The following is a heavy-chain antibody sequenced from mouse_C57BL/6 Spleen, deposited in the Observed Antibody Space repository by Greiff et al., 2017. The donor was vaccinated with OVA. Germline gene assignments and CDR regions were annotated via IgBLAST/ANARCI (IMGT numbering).Heavy chain of an antibody. CDR1: GFTFTDYY. CDR2: IRNKANGYTT. J-gene: IGHJ2*01. CDR3: ARYTDYFDY. V-gene: IGHV7-3*01. Sequence: DVHLVESGGGLVQPGGSLSLSCAASGFTFTDYYMSWVRQPPGKALEWWGFIRNKANGYTTEYSASVKGRFTISRDNSQSILYLQMNALRAEDSATYYCARYTDYFDYWGQGTTLTVSS.